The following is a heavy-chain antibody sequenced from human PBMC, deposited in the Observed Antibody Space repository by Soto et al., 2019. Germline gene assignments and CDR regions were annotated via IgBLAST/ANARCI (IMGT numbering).Heavy chain of an antibody. D-gene: IGHD3-22*01. Sequence: SETLSLTCTVSGGSISSYYWSWIRQPPGKGLEWIGYIYYSGSTNYNPSLKSRVTISVDTSKNQFSLKLSSVTAADTAVYYCASIYYDSSAIDYWGQGTLVTVSS. CDR1: GGSISSYY. CDR3: ASIYYDSSAIDY. J-gene: IGHJ4*02. V-gene: IGHV4-59*01. CDR2: IYYSGST.